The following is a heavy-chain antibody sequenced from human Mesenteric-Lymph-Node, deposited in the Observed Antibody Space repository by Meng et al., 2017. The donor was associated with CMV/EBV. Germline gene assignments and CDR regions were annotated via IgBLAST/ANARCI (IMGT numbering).Heavy chain of an antibody. CDR3: ARHQRWLKSEGGFNY. CDR1: GGSFSGYH. Sequence: VELQELGAGLLKPSETRSLTRAFYGGSFSGYHWSWIRQPPGKGLEWIWEINHSGSTNYNPSLKSRVTISVDTSKNQFSLKLSSVTAADTAVYYCARHQRWLKSEGGFNYWGQGTLVTVSS. CDR2: INHSGST. D-gene: IGHD4-23*01. V-gene: IGHV4-34*01. J-gene: IGHJ4*02.